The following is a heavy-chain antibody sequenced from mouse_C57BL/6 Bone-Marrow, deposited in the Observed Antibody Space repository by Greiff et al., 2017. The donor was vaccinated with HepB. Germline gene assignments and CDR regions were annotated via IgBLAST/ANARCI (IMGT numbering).Heavy chain of an antibody. CDR1: GYTFTSYW. D-gene: IGHD1-3*01. J-gene: IGHJ3*01. Sequence: VQLQQPGAELVMPGASVKLSCKASGYTFTSYWMHWVKQRPGQGLEWIGEIDPSDSYTNYNQKFKGKSTLTVDKSSSTAYMQLSSLTSEDSAVYYCARGGSSAYWGQGTLVTVSA. V-gene: IGHV1-69*01. CDR3: ARGGSSAY. CDR2: IDPSDSYT.